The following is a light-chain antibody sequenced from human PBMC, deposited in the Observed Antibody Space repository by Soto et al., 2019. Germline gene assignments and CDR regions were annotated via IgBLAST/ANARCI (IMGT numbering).Light chain of an antibody. J-gene: IGLJ1*01. V-gene: IGLV2-14*01. CDR2: EVS. CDR1: SSDVGAYKY. Sequence: QSVLTDPASASGSPGHSITISFTGTSSDVGAYKYVSWYQQHPGKAPKLMIYEVSNRPSGVSNRFSGSKSGNTASVTISGLQAEDEADYYCSSYTSTNTQVFGTGTKVTVL. CDR3: SSYTSTNTQV.